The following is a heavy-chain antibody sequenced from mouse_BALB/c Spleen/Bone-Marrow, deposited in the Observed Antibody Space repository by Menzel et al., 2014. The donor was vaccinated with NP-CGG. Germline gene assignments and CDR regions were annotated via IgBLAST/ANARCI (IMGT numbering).Heavy chain of an antibody. CDR2: INPSNGGT. CDR1: GYTFTSYY. Sequence: QVQLQQSGAELVKPGASVKLSCKASGYTFTSYYMYWVKQRPGQGLEWIGEINPSNGGTNFNEKFKSKATLTVDKSSSTAYMQLSSLTSEDSAVYYCTRSRRAIGYWGQGTSVTVSS. CDR3: TRSRRAIGY. J-gene: IGHJ4*01. V-gene: IGHV1S81*02. D-gene: IGHD2-12*01.